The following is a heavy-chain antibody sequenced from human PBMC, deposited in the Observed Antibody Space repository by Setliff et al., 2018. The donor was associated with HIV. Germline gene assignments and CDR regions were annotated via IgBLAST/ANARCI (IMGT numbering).Heavy chain of an antibody. CDR3: ARRRETIVVVIGIPNWYFDL. D-gene: IGHD2-21*01. Sequence: SETLSLTCTVSGGSISSGSYYWNWIRQPAGKGLEWIGRIYTSGSTNYNPSLKSRVTISVDTSKNQFSLRLSSVTAADSAVYYCARRRETIVVVIGIPNWYFDLWGRGTLVTSPQ. V-gene: IGHV4-61*02. J-gene: IGHJ2*01. CDR1: GGSISSGSYY. CDR2: IYTSGST.